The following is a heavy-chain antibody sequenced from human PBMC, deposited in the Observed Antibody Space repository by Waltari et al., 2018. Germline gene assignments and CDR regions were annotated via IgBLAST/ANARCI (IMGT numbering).Heavy chain of an antibody. D-gene: IGHD6-19*01. J-gene: IGHJ4*02. V-gene: IGHV1-46*01. CDR3: ARAKGLREAGTPPLGY. CDR2: INPSGGST. Sequence: QVQLVQSGAEVKKPGASVKVSCKASGYTFTSYYMHWVRPAPGQGLEWMGIINPSGGSTSYAQKFQGRVTMTRDTSTSTVYMELSSLRSEDTAVYYCARAKGLREAGTPPLGYWGQGTLVTVSS. CDR1: GYTFTSYY.